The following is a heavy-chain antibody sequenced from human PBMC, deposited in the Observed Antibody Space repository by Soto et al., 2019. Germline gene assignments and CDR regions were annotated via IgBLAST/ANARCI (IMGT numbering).Heavy chain of an antibody. J-gene: IGHJ4*02. CDR3: ARIRGGYSGYDSPYFDY. V-gene: IGHV2-26*01. D-gene: IGHD5-12*01. CDR1: GFSLSNARMG. Sequence: QVTLKESGPVLVKPTETLTLTCTVSGFSLSNARMGVSWIRQPPGKALEWLAHIFSNDEKSYSTSLKSRLTISKDTSKSQVVLTMTNMDPVDTATYYCARIRGGYSGYDSPYFDYWGQGTLVTVSS. CDR2: IFSNDEK.